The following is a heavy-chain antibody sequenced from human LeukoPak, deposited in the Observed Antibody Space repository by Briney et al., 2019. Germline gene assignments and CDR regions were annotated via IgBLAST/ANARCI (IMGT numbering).Heavy chain of an antibody. CDR3: ARLEYCGGDCYDDAFDI. D-gene: IGHD2-21*02. CDR1: GYSFTSYW. J-gene: IGHJ3*02. V-gene: IGHV5-51*01. CDR2: IYPGDSDT. Sequence: GASLQISCKGSGYSFTSYWIGWVRPMPGKGLEWMGIIYPGDSDTRYSPSFQGQVTISADKSISTAYLQWSSLKASDTAMYYCARLEYCGGDCYDDAFDIWGQGTMVTVSS.